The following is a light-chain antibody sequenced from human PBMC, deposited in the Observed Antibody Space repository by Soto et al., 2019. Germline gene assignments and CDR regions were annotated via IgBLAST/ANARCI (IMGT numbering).Light chain of an antibody. CDR3: SSWDDSLNGYV. CDR1: YSNVGSNT. CDR2: SNS. J-gene: IGLJ1*01. V-gene: IGLV1-44*01. Sequence: QSVLTQPPSASGTPGQRVVMSCSGSYSNVGSNTVNWYQQLPGTAPQLVIYSNSHRPLGVPDRFSGSKSDTSASLAISGLQSEDEADYFCSSWDDSLNGYVFGTGTKLTVL.